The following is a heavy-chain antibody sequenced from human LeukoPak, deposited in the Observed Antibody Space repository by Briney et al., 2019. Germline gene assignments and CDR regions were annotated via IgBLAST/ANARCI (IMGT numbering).Heavy chain of an antibody. CDR1: GFTFGDYA. J-gene: IGHJ4*02. V-gene: IGHV3-49*04. D-gene: IGHD4-17*01. CDR2: IRSKAYGGTT. Sequence: GGSLRLSCTASGFTFGDYAMSWVRQAPGKGLDGVGFIRSKAYGGTTEYAASVKGRFTISRDDSKSIAYLQMNSLKTEDTAVYYCTRDWDDYAYFDYWGQGTLVTVSS. CDR3: TRDWDDYAYFDY.